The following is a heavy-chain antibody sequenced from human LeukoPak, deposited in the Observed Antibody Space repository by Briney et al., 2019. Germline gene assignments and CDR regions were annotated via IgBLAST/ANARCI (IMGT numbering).Heavy chain of an antibody. Sequence: SETLSLTCAVYGGSFSGYYWSWIRQPPGKGLEWIGEINHSGSTNYNPSLKSRVTISVDTSKNQFSLKLSSVTAADTAVYYCARHTIFGVVTANYWGQGTLVTVSS. CDR3: ARHTIFGVVTANY. D-gene: IGHD3-3*01. CDR1: GGSFSGYY. CDR2: INHSGST. J-gene: IGHJ4*02. V-gene: IGHV4-34*01.